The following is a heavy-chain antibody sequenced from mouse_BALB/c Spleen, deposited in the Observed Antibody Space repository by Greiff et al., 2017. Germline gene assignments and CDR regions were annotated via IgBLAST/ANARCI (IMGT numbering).Heavy chain of an antibody. V-gene: IGHV2-9*02. CDR1: GFSLTSYG. CDR2: IWAGGST. J-gene: IGHJ3*01. D-gene: IGHD3-2*01. CDR3: ARNRQLGLRFAY. Sequence: VKLVESGPGLVAPSQSLSITCTVSGFSLTSYGVHWVRQPPGKGLEWLGVIWAGGSTNYNSALMSRLSISKDNSKSQVFLKMNSLQTDDTAMYYCARNRQLGLRFAYWGQGTLVTVSA.